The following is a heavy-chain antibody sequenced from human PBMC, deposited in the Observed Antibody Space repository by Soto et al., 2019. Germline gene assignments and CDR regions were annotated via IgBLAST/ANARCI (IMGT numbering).Heavy chain of an antibody. V-gene: IGHV4-34*01. J-gene: IGHJ6*03. Sequence: SETLSLTCGVYGGSFSGDHCSWIRQPPGKGLEWIGEINHSGRTNYNPSLKSRVTISVETSKNQFSLKLSSVTAADTAVYYCARGRRYCSGSSCYPYYYYYYYMDVWGKGTTVT. CDR2: INHSGRT. CDR3: ARGRRYCSGSSCYPYYYYYYYMDV. D-gene: IGHD2-15*01. CDR1: GGSFSGDH.